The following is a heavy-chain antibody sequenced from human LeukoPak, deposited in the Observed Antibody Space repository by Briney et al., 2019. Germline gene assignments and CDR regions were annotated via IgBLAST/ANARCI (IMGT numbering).Heavy chain of an antibody. V-gene: IGHV4-39*02. CDR1: GGSISSSSYY. CDR2: IYYSGST. Sequence: PSETLSLTCTVSGGSISSSSYYWGWIRQPPGKGLEWIGSIYYSGSTYYNPSLKSRVTISVDTSNNQFSLKLSSVTAADTAVYYCARDYYGSGSLWGQGTLVTVSS. D-gene: IGHD3-10*01. J-gene: IGHJ4*02. CDR3: ARDYYGSGSL.